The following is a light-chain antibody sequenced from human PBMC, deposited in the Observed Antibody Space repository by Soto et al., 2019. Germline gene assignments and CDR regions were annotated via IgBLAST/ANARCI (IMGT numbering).Light chain of an antibody. CDR3: QQRSNWPPVIT. V-gene: IGKV3-11*01. Sequence: EIVLTQSPAALSLSPGERATLSGRASQSFSSYLAWYQQKPGQPPRLLIYDASKRATGSPARLSGRGSATDYTLTISSRQPEDFAVYYCQQRSNWPPVITFGQGTRLEIK. J-gene: IGKJ5*01. CDR2: DAS. CDR1: QSFSSY.